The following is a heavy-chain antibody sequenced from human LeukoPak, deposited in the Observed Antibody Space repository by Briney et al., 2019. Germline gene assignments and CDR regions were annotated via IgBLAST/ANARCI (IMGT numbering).Heavy chain of an antibody. CDR1: GFTLSSYW. D-gene: IGHD2-15*01. CDR2: INSDGSST. J-gene: IGHJ3*02. CDR3: AKDGGSDPDSFDI. Sequence: PGGSLRLSCAASGFTLSSYWMHWVRQAPGKGLVWVSRINSDGSSTSYADSVKGRFTISRDNTKNSLYLQMNSLRAEDTAVYYCAKDGGSDPDSFDIWGQGTMVTVSS. V-gene: IGHV3-74*01.